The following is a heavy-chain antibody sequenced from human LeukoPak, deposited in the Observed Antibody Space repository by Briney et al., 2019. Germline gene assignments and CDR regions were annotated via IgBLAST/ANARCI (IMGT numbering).Heavy chain of an antibody. CDR1: GGSISSSSYY. D-gene: IGHD3-3*01. Sequence: PSETLSLTCTVSGGSISSSSYYWGWIRQPPGKGLEWIGSIYYSGSTYYNPSLKSRVTISVDTSKNQFSLKLSSVTVADTAVYYCARRITIFGVVNHGYYFDYWGQGTLVTVSS. V-gene: IGHV4-39*01. CDR3: ARRITIFGVVNHGYYFDY. CDR2: IYYSGST. J-gene: IGHJ4*02.